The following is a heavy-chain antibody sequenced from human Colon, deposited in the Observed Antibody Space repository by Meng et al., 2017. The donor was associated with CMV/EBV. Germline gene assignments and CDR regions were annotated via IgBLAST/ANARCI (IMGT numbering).Heavy chain of an antibody. V-gene: IGHV3-23*01. D-gene: IGHD6-13*01. Sequence: GGSLRLSCAASGLIFRRYAMAWVRQAPGKGLEWVSAIGDTGSTTTYADSVKGRFTISRANSENTLYLQMNSLRAEDTAVYYCAKRRIAAAGDFQDWGQGTLVTVSS. CDR3: AKRRIAAAGDFQD. CDR1: GLIFRRYA. CDR2: IGDTGSTT. J-gene: IGHJ1*01.